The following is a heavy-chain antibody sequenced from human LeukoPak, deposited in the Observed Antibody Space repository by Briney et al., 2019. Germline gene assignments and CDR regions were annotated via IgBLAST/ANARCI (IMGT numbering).Heavy chain of an antibody. CDR1: GYTLTELS. Sequence: ASVKVSCKVSGYTLTELSMHWVRQAPGQGLEWMGWINPNSGGTNYAQKFQGRVTMTRDTSISTAYMELSRLRSDDTAVYYCAREEDYGSGSYYNNWFDPWGQGTLVTVSS. CDR2: INPNSGGT. V-gene: IGHV1-2*02. CDR3: AREEDYGSGSYYNNWFDP. D-gene: IGHD3-10*01. J-gene: IGHJ5*02.